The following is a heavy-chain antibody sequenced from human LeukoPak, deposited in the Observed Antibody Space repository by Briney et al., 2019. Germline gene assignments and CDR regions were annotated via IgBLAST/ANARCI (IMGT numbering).Heavy chain of an antibody. D-gene: IGHD3-3*01. V-gene: IGHV3-23*01. CDR1: RFVFSNYA. CDR2: ITASGDNT. Sequence: GGSLRLSCADSRFVFSNYAMSWVRQAPGKGLEWVSAITASGDNTYYADSVKGRFTISRDNSKNTLYLQMNSLRVEDTAVYYCAKGRVADYWGQGTQVTVSS. CDR3: AKGRVADY. J-gene: IGHJ4*02.